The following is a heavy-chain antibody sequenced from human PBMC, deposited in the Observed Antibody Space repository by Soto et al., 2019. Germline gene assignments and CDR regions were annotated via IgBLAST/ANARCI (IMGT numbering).Heavy chain of an antibody. D-gene: IGHD3-22*01. Sequence: GASVKVSCKASGGTFSSYAISWVRQAPGQGLEWMGGIIPIFGTANYAQKFQGRVTITADESTSTAYMELSSLRSEDTAAYYCARGGDIQSSGYLDAFDIWGQGTMVTV. V-gene: IGHV1-69*13. CDR2: IIPIFGTA. CDR1: GGTFSSYA. CDR3: ARGGDIQSSGYLDAFDI. J-gene: IGHJ3*02.